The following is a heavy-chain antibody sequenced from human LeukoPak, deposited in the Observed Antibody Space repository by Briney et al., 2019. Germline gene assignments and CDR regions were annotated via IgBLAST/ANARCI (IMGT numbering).Heavy chain of an antibody. V-gene: IGHV4-59*01. J-gene: IGHJ3*02. Sequence: SETLSLTCTVSGGSISGFYWSWIRQPAAKGLVWIGCIYYSGSTYYNPSLKSRVTISVDMSKNQFSLRLTSVTAADTAVYYCARKNDFDIWGQGTLVTVSS. CDR3: ARKNDFDI. D-gene: IGHD2/OR15-2a*01. CDR1: GGSISGFY. CDR2: IYYSGST.